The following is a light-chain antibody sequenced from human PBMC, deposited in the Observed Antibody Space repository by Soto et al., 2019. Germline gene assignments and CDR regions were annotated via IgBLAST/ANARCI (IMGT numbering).Light chain of an antibody. CDR1: QSVSSSY. J-gene: IGKJ3*01. Sequence: EIVLTQSPGTLSLSPGERATLSCRASQSVSSSYLAWYQHKPGQAPRLLIYGASSRATGIPDRFSGSGSGTDFTFTISRLEPEDFAVYYCQQYGSSPFTFGPGTKVDIK. CDR2: GAS. CDR3: QQYGSSPFT. V-gene: IGKV3-20*01.